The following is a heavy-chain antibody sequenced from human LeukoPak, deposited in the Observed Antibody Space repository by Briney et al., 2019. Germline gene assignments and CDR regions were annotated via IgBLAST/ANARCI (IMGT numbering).Heavy chain of an antibody. D-gene: IGHD3-10*01. CDR3: ARENVYYGSGSFFDY. CDR2: ISSSSSYI. V-gene: IGHV3-21*01. CDR1: GFTFSSYS. J-gene: IGHJ4*02. Sequence: GGSLRLSCAASGFTFSSYSMNWVRQAPGKGLEWVSSISSSSSYIYYADSVKGRFTISRDNAKNSLYLQMNSLRAEDTAVYYCARENVYYGSGSFFDYWGQGTLVTVSS.